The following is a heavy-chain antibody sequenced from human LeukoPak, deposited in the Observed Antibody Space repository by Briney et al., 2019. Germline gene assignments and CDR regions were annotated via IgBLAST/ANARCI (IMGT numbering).Heavy chain of an antibody. CDR1: EFSFSSYW. CDR3: ARDCSGGTCYSQYYYGMDV. Sequence: GGSLRLSCAASEFSFSSYWMSWVRQAPGKGLEWVANIKQDGSEKYYVDSVKGRFTISRDNAKNSLYLQMNSLRAEDTAVYYCARDCSGGTCYSQYYYGMDVWGQGTTVTVSS. D-gene: IGHD2-15*01. J-gene: IGHJ6*02. V-gene: IGHV3-7*03. CDR2: IKQDGSEK.